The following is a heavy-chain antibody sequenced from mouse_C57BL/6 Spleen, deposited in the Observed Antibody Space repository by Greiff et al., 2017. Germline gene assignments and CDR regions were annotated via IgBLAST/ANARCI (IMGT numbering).Heavy chain of an antibody. CDR1: GYAFSSSW. Sequence: VQLQQSGPELVKPGASVKISCKASGYAFSSSWMNWVKQRPGKGLEWIGRIYPGDGDTNYNGKFKGKATLTADKSSSTAYMQLSSLTSEDSAVYFCARRGVYYDYDAWYLDVWGTGTTVTVSS. CDR2: IYPGDGDT. CDR3: ARRGVYYDYDAWYLDV. V-gene: IGHV1-82*01. J-gene: IGHJ1*03. D-gene: IGHD2-4*01.